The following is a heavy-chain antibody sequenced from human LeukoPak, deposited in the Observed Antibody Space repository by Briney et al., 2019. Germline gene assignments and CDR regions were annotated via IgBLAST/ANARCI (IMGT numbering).Heavy chain of an antibody. CDR3: ARDNGGFDY. Sequence: GGSLRLSCVASGFTFSSYEMNWVRQAPGKGLEWVSYISSSSTTIYYADSVKGRFTISRDNAKNSLYLQMNSLRAEDTAVYYCARDNGGFDYWGQGTLVTVSS. CDR2: ISSSSTTI. V-gene: IGHV3-48*01. D-gene: IGHD2-8*01. CDR1: GFTFSSYE. J-gene: IGHJ4*02.